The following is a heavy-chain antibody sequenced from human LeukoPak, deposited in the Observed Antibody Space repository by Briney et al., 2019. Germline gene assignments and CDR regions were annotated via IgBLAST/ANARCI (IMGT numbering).Heavy chain of an antibody. CDR3: ARGAIFGVVYMDV. J-gene: IGHJ6*03. V-gene: IGHV4-34*01. Sequence: PSETLSLTCAVYGGSFSGYYWSWIRQPPGKGLEWIGEINHSGSTNYNPSLKSRVTISVDTSKNQFSLKLSSVTAADTAVYYRARGAIFGVVYMDVWGKGTTVTVSS. CDR1: GGSFSGYY. D-gene: IGHD3-3*01. CDR2: INHSGST.